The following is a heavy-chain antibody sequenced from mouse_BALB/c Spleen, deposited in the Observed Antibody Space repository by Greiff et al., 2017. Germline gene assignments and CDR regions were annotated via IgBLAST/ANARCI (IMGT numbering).Heavy chain of an antibody. CDR1: GYSFTSYY. D-gene: IGHD2-1*01. CDR2: IDPFNGGT. CDR3: ARTLNGNFYAMDY. Sequence: VQLQQSGPELMKPGASVKISCKASGYSFTSYYMHWVKQSHGKSLEWIGYIDPFNGGTSYNQKFKGKATLTVDKSSSTAYMHLSSLTSEDSAVYYCARTLNGNFYAMDYWGQGTSVTVSS. J-gene: IGHJ4*01. V-gene: IGHV1S135*01.